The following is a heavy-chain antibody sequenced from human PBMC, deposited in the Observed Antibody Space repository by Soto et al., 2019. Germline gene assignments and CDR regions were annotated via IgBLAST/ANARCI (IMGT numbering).Heavy chain of an antibody. CDR2: VHSDGTTT. V-gene: IGHV3-74*01. CDR3: ARGERGGFDM. Sequence: HPGGPLRLSCEASGFTFSYYWMDWVRQVPGKGLEWISHVHSDGTTTTYADSVKGRFTISRDNAKNSLYLQMNSLRGEDTAIYYCARGERGGFDMWGQGTKVTVSS. D-gene: IGHD1-26*01. J-gene: IGHJ3*02. CDR1: GFTFSYYW.